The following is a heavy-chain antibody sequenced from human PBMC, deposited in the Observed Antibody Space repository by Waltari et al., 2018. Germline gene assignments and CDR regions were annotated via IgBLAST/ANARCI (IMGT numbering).Heavy chain of an antibody. Sequence: QVQLQESGPSLLKPLEPLSLICTVSGGSISGFYWSWARQPPGKGLDWIGYIYYTGSTNFNPSLKSRVTMSVDTSKNQFSLKLSSVTAADTAFYYCARGGGGDWEWFDPWGQGTLVTVSS. CDR2: IYYTGST. D-gene: IGHD2-21*02. V-gene: IGHV4-59*01. CDR1: GGSISGFY. CDR3: ARGGGGDWEWFDP. J-gene: IGHJ5*02.